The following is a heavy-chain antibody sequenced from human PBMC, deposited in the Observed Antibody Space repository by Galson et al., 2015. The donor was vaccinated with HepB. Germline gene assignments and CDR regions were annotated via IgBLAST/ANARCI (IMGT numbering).Heavy chain of an antibody. Sequence: SVKVSCKASGYTFTSYAMNWVRQAPGQGLEWMGWINTNTGNPTYAQGFTGRFVFSLDTSVSTAYLQISSLKAEDTAVYYCARVGSSSSSWYDRIDYWGQGTLVTVSS. V-gene: IGHV7-4-1*02. J-gene: IGHJ4*02. CDR3: ARVGSSSSSWYDRIDY. CDR2: INTNTGNP. CDR1: GYTFTSYA. D-gene: IGHD6-13*01.